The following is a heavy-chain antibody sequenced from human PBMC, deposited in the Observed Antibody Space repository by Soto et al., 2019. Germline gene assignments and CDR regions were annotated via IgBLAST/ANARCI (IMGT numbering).Heavy chain of an antibody. V-gene: IGHV4-34*01. J-gene: IGHJ4*02. CDR1: GGSFSGYY. D-gene: IGHD2-8*02. CDR2: INHSGST. Sequence: SETLSLSCAVYGGSFSGYYWTWIRQPPGTGLEWIGEINHSGSTNYNPSLKSRVTISVDTSKTQFSLKLTSVTAADTAVYYCARDKITGLFDYWGQGTLVTVSS. CDR3: ARDKITGLFDY.